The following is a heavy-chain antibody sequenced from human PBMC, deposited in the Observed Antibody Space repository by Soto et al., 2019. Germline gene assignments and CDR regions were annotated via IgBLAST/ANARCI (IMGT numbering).Heavy chain of an antibody. V-gene: IGHV3-13*01. CDR2: IGTAGDT. CDR1: GFAFSTYD. D-gene: IGHD3-10*01. Sequence: PGGSLRLSCAASGFAFSTYDMHWVRQGTGKGLEWVSAIGTAGDTYYPGSVKGRFTISRENAKKSLYLQMNSLRAEDTAVYYCARAFAPGLTDYWGQGTLVTVSS. J-gene: IGHJ4*02. CDR3: ARAFAPGLTDY.